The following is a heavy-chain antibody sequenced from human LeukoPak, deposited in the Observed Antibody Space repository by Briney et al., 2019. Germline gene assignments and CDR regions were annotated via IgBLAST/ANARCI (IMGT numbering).Heavy chain of an antibody. J-gene: IGHJ4*02. CDR1: GGTFSSYA. D-gene: IGHD3-22*01. Sequence: SVKVSCKASGGTFSSYASSWVRQAPGQGLEWMGGIIPIFGTANYAQKFHGRVTITTDESKSTAYMALNSLRYEYTAVYYCARGVYDRSGYALYYFDYWGQGTLVTVSS. V-gene: IGHV1-69*05. CDR2: IIPIFGTA. CDR3: ARGVYDRSGYALYYFDY.